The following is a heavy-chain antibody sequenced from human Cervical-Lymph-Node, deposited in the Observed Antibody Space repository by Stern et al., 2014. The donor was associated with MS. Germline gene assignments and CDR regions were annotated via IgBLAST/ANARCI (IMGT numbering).Heavy chain of an antibody. CDR1: GFTFTSST. V-gene: IGHV1-58*03. D-gene: IGHD3-16*01. CDR2: ISAGTGKA. Sequence: QLVQSGPEMKKPGTSVNVSCKAPGFTFTSSTVQWVRQARGQRLEWIGWISAGTGKANYAQKFQGRVTISRDLSTDTAYMELSSLRSDDPAIYYCAAVSTWGPWGQGTPVTVSS. CDR3: AAVSTWGP. J-gene: IGHJ4*02.